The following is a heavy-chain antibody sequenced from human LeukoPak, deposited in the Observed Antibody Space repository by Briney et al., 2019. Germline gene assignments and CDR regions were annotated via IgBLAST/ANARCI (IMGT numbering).Heavy chain of an antibody. CDR1: GYTFTGYY. V-gene: IGHV1-2*02. CDR2: INPNSGGT. D-gene: IGHD5-24*01. CDR3: VRVATTGNSRFDY. J-gene: IGHJ4*02. Sequence: ASVKVSCKASGYTFTGYYMHWVRQAPGQGLEWMGWINPNSGGTNYVQKFQGRVTMTRDTSISTAYMELGSLRSDDTAVFYCVRVATTGNSRFDYWGQGTLVTVSS.